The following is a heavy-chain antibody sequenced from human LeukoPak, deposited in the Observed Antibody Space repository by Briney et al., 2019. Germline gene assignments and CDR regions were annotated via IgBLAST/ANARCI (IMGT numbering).Heavy chain of an antibody. CDR3: ARDQGAGYSSSWSTGGFDY. Sequence: PSQTLSLTCTVSGGSISSGGYYWSWIRQPPGKGLEWIGYIYHSGSTYYNPSLKSRVTISVDRSKNQFSLKLSSVTAADTAVYYCARDQGAGYSSSWSTGGFDYWGQGTLVTVSS. V-gene: IGHV4-30-2*01. CDR2: IYHSGST. CDR1: GGSISSGGYY. D-gene: IGHD6-13*01. J-gene: IGHJ4*02.